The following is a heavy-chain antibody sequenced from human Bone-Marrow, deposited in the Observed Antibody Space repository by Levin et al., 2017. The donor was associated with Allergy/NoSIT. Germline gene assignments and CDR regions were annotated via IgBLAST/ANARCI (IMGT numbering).Heavy chain of an antibody. D-gene: IGHD6-13*01. J-gene: IGHJ3*02. Sequence: LSLTCAGSGFTFDDCGMHWVRQAPGKGLEWVSGTNWNSASTGYADSVKGRFTISRDNAKNSLYLQMNSLRAEDTALYYCAKDISPPGSSWYGYAFDIWGQGTMVTVSS. CDR3: AKDISPPGSSWYGYAFDI. CDR2: TNWNSAST. V-gene: IGHV3-9*01. CDR1: GFTFDDCG.